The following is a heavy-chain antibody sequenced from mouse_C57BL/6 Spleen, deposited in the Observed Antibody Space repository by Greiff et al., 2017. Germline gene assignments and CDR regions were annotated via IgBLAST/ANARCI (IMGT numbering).Heavy chain of an antibody. Sequence: EVKLMASGGGLVKPGGSLKLSCAASGFTFSDYGMHWVRQAPEMGLEWVAYISSGSSTIYYADTVTGRFTISRDNAKNTLFLQMTSLRSEDTAVYYCARPRDDLYAMDDWGQGTSVTVSS. CDR2: ISSGSSTI. CDR1: GFTFSDYG. D-gene: IGHD3-1*01. J-gene: IGHJ4*01. V-gene: IGHV5-17*01. CDR3: ARPRDDLYAMDD.